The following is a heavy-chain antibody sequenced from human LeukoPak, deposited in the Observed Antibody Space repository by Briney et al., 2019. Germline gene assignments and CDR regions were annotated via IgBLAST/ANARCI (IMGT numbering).Heavy chain of an antibody. Sequence: GGSLRLSCAASGFTFSSYGMHWVRRAPGKGLEWVAVISYDGSNKYYADSVKGRFTISRDNSKNTLYLQMNSLRAEDTAVYYCAKGNYYYYGMDVWGQGTTVTVSS. CDR2: ISYDGSNK. CDR1: GFTFSSYG. J-gene: IGHJ6*02. V-gene: IGHV3-30*18. CDR3: AKGNYYYYGMDV.